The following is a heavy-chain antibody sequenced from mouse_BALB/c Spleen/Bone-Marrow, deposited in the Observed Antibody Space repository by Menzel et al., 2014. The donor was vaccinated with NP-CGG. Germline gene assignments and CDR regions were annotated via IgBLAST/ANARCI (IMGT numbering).Heavy chain of an antibody. CDR1: GFTFSSFA. V-gene: IGHV5-17*02. Sequence: EVHRVESGGGLVQPGGSRKLSCAASGFTFSSFAMHWIRQAQEKGLEWVAFISGGSNIIHYADTVKGRFTISRDNPKNTLFLQMTSLRSEDTAMYYCGRGDYWGQGTTLTVSS. J-gene: IGHJ2*01. CDR2: ISGGSNII. CDR3: GRGDY.